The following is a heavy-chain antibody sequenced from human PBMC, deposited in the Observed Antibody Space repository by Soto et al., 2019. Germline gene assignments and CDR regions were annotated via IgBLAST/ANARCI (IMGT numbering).Heavy chain of an antibody. CDR3: ARARKVVEFNDYGGYYHGFGI. V-gene: IGHV1-69*01. J-gene: IGHJ3*02. D-gene: IGHD4-17*01. CDR1: GGSVNSHA. CDR2: IIPMFGTP. Sequence: QVQLEQSGAEVKKAGSSVKVSCKAFGGSVNSHAISWVRQAPGQGLEWMGGIIPMFGTPTYAQRFQAGVTISADEARNPVYLGLSSLKSGDQALYYCARARKVVEFNDYGGYYHGFGILGQGKMVNVSS.